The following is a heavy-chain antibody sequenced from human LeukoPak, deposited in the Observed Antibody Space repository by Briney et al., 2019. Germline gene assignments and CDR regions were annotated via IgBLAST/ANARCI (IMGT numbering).Heavy chain of an antibody. CDR1: GFTFSSYE. V-gene: IGHV3-48*03. CDR3: AREVRYCSSTSCWFDP. J-gene: IGHJ5*02. D-gene: IGHD2-2*01. CDR2: ISSSGSTI. Sequence: GGSLRLSCAASGFTFSSYEMNWVRQAPGKGLEWVSYISSSGSTIYYADSAKGRFTISRDNAKNSLYLQMNGLRAEDTAVYYCAREVRYCSSTSCWFDPWGQGTLVTVSS.